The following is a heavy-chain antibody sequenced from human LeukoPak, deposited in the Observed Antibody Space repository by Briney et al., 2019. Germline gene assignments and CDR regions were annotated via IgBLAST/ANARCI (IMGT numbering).Heavy chain of an antibody. V-gene: IGHV4-34*01. CDR3: ARGNIVATILGGLHGTTAFDF. CDR2: MIHSGSS. D-gene: IGHD5-12*01. Sequence: SETLSLTCGVSGGAFSDWSWIRQAPGKGPEWIGEMIHSGSSNYNPSLRSRVTISGDTSKNQFSLKLNSLTAADTAVYYCARGNIVATILGGLHGTTAFDFWGQGILVTVSS. J-gene: IGHJ4*02. CDR1: GGAFSD.